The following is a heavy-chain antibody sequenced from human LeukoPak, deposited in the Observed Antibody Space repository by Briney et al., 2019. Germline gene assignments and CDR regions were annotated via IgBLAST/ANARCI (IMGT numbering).Heavy chain of an antibody. J-gene: IGHJ4*02. V-gene: IGHV3-30*02. CDR1: GFTFSDYG. CDR2: IRYDGSDK. CDR3: ANLPIRGSGSYYTDY. D-gene: IGHD3-10*01. Sequence: GGSLRLSCAGSGFTFSDYGMSWVRQAPGKGLEWVAFIRYDGSDKYYADSVKGRFTISRDNSKNTLYLQMNSLRAEDTAAYYCANLPIRGSGSYYTDYWGQGTLVTVSS.